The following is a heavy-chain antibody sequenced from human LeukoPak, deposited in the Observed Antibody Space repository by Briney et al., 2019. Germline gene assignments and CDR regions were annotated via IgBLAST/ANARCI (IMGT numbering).Heavy chain of an antibody. V-gene: IGHV3-23*01. D-gene: IGHD2/OR15-2a*01. CDR3: AKIVRGTWAFDY. Sequence: GGSLRLSCAASGFTLSTYGISWVRQAPGKGLEWVSGISGGGSSTYYADSVKGRFTISRDNSKNTLYLQMNSLRAEDTAVYYCAKIVRGTWAFDYWGQGTLVTVSS. CDR2: ISGGGSST. CDR1: GFTLSTYG. J-gene: IGHJ4*02.